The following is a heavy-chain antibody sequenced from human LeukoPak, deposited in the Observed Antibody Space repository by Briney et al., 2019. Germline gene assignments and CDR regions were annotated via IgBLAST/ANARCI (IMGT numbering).Heavy chain of an antibody. J-gene: IGHJ4*02. Sequence: PGGSLRLSCAASGFTFTSYAMSWVRQAPGKGLEWVAVISYDGSINFYAASVKGRFTISRDNSKNTLYLQMNSLRPEDTALYFCARDRRYCSGGSCYFDYFFDYWGQGTLVTVSS. V-gene: IGHV3-30-3*01. CDR2: ISYDGSIN. D-gene: IGHD2-15*01. CDR1: GFTFTSYA. CDR3: ARDRRYCSGGSCYFDYFFDY.